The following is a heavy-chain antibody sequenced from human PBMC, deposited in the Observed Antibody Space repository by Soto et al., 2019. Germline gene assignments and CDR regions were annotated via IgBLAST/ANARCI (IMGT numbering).Heavy chain of an antibody. J-gene: IGHJ4*02. Sequence: EVQLLESGGGLAQPGGSLRLSCAVSGFTFSDYAMTWVRQAPGKGLEWVATISFGGGNTYYADSVEGRFTISSDNSKNTLFLQMYSLRAEDTATYFCAKDVHCNGGSCYLYYLDYLGQGTPVTVSS. CDR3: AKDVHCNGGSCYLYYLDY. CDR1: GFTFSDYA. V-gene: IGHV3-23*01. CDR2: ISFGGGNT. D-gene: IGHD2-15*01.